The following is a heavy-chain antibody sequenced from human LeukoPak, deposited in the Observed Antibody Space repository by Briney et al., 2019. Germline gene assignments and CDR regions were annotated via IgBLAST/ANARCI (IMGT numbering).Heavy chain of an antibody. CDR2: IFYSGGA. D-gene: IGHD4-17*01. Sequence: PSETLSLTCTVSGGSIRSYYWSWIRQPPGKGLEWIGYIFYSGGANYNPSLKSRVTISVDTSKNQFSLKLSSVTAADTAVYYCASSPGDYWGCYYDYYMDVWGKGTTVTISS. CDR3: ASSPGDYWGCYYDYYMDV. J-gene: IGHJ6*03. CDR1: GGSIRSYY. V-gene: IGHV4-59*08.